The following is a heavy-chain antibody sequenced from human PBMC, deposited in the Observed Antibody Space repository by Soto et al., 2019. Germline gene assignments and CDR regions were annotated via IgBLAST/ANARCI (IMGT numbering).Heavy chain of an antibody. CDR2: IYYSGST. Sequence: PSETLSLTCTVSGGSTSSYYWSWIRQPPGKGLEWIGYIYYSGSTNYNPSLKSRVTISVDTSKNQFSLKLSSVTAADTAVYYCARYGSGSSVWFDPWGQGTLVTVSS. CDR3: ARYGSGSSVWFDP. D-gene: IGHD3-10*01. CDR1: GGSTSSYY. V-gene: IGHV4-59*01. J-gene: IGHJ5*02.